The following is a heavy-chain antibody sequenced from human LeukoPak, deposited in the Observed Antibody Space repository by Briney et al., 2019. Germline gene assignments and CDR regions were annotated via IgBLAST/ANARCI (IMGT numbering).Heavy chain of an antibody. D-gene: IGHD3-10*01. Sequence: SETLSLTCAVYGGSFSGYYWSWIRQPPGKGLEWIGEINHSGSTNYSPSLKSRVTISVDTSKNQFSLRLSSVTAADTAVYYCARESRGVGNDSWGQGTLVTVSS. J-gene: IGHJ4*02. V-gene: IGHV4-34*01. CDR2: INHSGST. CDR1: GGSFSGYY. CDR3: ARESRGVGNDS.